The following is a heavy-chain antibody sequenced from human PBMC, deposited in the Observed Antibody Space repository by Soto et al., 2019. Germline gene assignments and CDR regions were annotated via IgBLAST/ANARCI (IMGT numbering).Heavy chain of an antibody. CDR3: ARAPPRGIEAPGTWGSGMDV. CDR1: GFSFSSYA. CDR2: ISYDGVNT. D-gene: IGHD6-13*01. V-gene: IGHV3-30-3*01. Sequence: QVQVVESGGGVVHPGRSLRLSCAASGFSFSSYAMHWVRQTPGKGLEWVAVISYDGVNTYYADSVKGRFTISRDSSKNTLDLHMNSLRNEDTAVYYCARAPPRGIEAPGTWGSGMDVWGQGTTVTVSS. J-gene: IGHJ6*02.